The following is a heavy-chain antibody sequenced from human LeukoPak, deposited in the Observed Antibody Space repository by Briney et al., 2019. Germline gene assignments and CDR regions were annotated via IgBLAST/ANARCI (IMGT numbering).Heavy chain of an antibody. CDR3: ARDILGPYYYDSSGYDY. Sequence: GGSLGLSCAASGFTFSSYSMNWVRQAPGKGLEWVSSISSSSSYIYYADSVKGRFTISRDNAKNSLYLQMNSLRAEDTAVYYCARDILGPYYYDSSGYDYWGQGTLVTVSS. CDR2: ISSSSSYI. V-gene: IGHV3-21*01. J-gene: IGHJ4*02. CDR1: GFTFSSYS. D-gene: IGHD3-22*01.